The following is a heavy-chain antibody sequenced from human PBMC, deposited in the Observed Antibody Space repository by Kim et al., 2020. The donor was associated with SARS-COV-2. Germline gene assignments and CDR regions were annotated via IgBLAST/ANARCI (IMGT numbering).Heavy chain of an antibody. V-gene: IGHV3-30*04. J-gene: IGHJ4*02. CDR1: GFTFSSYA. Sequence: GGSLRPSCAASGFTFSSYAMHWVRQAPGKGLEWVAVISYDGSNKYYADSVKGRFTISRDNSKNTLYLQMNSLRAEDTAVYYCARERDIASVLLDYWGQGT. CDR2: ISYDGSNK. D-gene: IGHD5-12*01. CDR3: ARERDIASVLLDY.